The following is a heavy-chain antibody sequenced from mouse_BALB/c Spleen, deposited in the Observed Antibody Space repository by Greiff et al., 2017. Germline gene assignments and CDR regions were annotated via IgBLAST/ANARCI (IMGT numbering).Heavy chain of an antibody. V-gene: IGHV1-7*01. CDR3: ARAYGNYKSSCYDY. J-gene: IGHJ2*01. D-gene: IGHD2-1*01. CDR1: GYTFTSYW. CDR2: INPSTGYT. Sequence: VQLQQSGAELAKPGASVKMSCKASGYTFTSYWMHWVKQRPGQGLEWIGYINPSTGYTEYNQKFKDKATLTADKSSSTAYMQLSSLTSEDSAVYYSARAYGNYKSSCYDYWGQGTTLTVSS.